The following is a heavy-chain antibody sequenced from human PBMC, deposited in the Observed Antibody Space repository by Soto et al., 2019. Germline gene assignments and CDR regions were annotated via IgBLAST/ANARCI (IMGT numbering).Heavy chain of an antibody. CDR2: IYHSGST. CDR1: GGPISSGGNS. V-gene: IGHV4-30-2*01. J-gene: IGHJ3*02. Sequence: LSETLSLTCTVSGGPISSGGNSWNWIRQPPGKGLEWIGYIYHSGSTYYNPSLKSRVTISVDRSKNQFSLKLNSVTAADTAVYYCDRITTVFSAFDIWGQGTMVT. D-gene: IGHD4-4*01. CDR3: DRITTVFSAFDI.